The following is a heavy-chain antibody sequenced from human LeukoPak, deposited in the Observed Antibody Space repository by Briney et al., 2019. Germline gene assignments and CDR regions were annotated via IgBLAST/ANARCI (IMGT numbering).Heavy chain of an antibody. CDR1: GFTFSSYA. CDR2: ISGSGGST. CDR3: ATTHRAQYSSSWGEPHY. D-gene: IGHD6-13*01. J-gene: IGHJ4*02. V-gene: IGHV3-23*01. Sequence: GGSLRLSCAASGFTFSSYAMSWVRQAPVNGLESVSAISGSGGSTYYADSVKGRFTISRDNSKNTLYLQMNSLSAEDTAVYYCATTHRAQYSSSWGEPHYWGQGTLVTVSS.